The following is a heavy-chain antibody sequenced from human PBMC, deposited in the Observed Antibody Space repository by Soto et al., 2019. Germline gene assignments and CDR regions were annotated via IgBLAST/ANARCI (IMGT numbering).Heavy chain of an antibody. D-gene: IGHD5-12*01. Sequence: GGSLRLSSIASGFTFNNSGMHWARQAPGKGLEWMAVISYDGSDKYYADSVKGRVIISRDNSKNTLNLEMNSLRAEDTAIYYCVKDRVPGAYGNYYGMDVWGQGTTVTVSS. J-gene: IGHJ6*02. CDR2: ISYDGSDK. V-gene: IGHV3-30*18. CDR1: GFTFNNSG. CDR3: VKDRVPGAYGNYYGMDV.